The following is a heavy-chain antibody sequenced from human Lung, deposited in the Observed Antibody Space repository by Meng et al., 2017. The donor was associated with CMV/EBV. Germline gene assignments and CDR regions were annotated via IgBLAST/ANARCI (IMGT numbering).Heavy chain of an antibody. CDR3: ARELYYDILTGPRAFDV. D-gene: IGHD3-9*01. CDR1: GFTFSSYV. Sequence: SCAASGFTFSSYVVHWVRQAPGEGLEWVAFISYGGGKEYYADSVKGRFTISRDNSKNMLFLQMDSLRPDDTAVYYCARELYYDILTGPRAFDVWXQGTMVTVSS. CDR2: ISYGGGKE. J-gene: IGHJ3*01. V-gene: IGHV3-30-3*01.